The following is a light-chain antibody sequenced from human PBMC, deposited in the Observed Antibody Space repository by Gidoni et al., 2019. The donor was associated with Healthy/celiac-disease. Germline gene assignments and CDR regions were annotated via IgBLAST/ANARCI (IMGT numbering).Light chain of an antibody. J-gene: IGLJ3*02. CDR2: DVT. CDR3: SSYTSSSTFNWV. CDR1: SSDVGRSTY. Sequence: ALTQPASVYGSTGKSIPISCTGTSSDVGRSTYVSGYQQHPGKAPKLMISDVTNRPSGVSHRFSGSTSANTASLPSSGLQAEDEADYYCSSYTSSSTFNWVFGGGTKLTVL. V-gene: IGLV2-14*01.